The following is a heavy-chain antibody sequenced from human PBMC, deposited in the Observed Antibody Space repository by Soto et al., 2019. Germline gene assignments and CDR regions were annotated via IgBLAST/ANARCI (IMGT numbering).Heavy chain of an antibody. Sequence: EVQLLESGGGLAQPGGSLRLSCEASGFIFSNYAMSWVRQAPGKGLQWVSGISSSGGSTYYADSVKGRFAMSRDNSKNTLYLEMNSLRDEDTAMYYCASSYYFDSDPPLWGQGTPVTVSS. D-gene: IGHD3-22*01. CDR2: ISSSGGST. CDR3: ASSYYFDSDPPL. CDR1: GFIFSNYA. V-gene: IGHV3-23*01. J-gene: IGHJ4*02.